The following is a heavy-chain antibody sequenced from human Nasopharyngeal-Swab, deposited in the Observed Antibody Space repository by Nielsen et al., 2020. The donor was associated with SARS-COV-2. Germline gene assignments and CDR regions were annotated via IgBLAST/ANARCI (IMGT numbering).Heavy chain of an antibody. V-gene: IGHV3-73*01. CDR3: TSSIAAAGSRYYYYYMDV. Sequence: GESLKISWAASGIAFSGSAMHWVRQASGKGLEWGGSIRSKANSYSTAYAASVKGRFTISRDDSKNTAYLQMNSLKTEDTAVYYCTSSIAAAGSRYYYYYMDVWGKGTTVTVSS. D-gene: IGHD6-13*01. CDR2: IRSKANSYST. J-gene: IGHJ6*03. CDR1: GIAFSGSA.